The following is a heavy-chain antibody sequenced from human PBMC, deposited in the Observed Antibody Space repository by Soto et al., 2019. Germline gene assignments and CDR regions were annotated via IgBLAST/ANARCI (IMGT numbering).Heavy chain of an antibody. CDR3: ATDSSVRLGWFDP. J-gene: IGHJ5*02. CDR1: GISVSSGRYY. CDR2: IYYSGST. D-gene: IGHD5-12*01. Sequence: QVQLQESRPGLVKPSETLSLTCTVSGISVSSGRYYWSWIRQPPGKGLEWIGYIYYSGSTNYNPSLQSRVTLSVDTSKNQFSPKPSSVTAADTAVYYCATDSSVRLGWFDPWGQGTLVTVSS. V-gene: IGHV4-61*01.